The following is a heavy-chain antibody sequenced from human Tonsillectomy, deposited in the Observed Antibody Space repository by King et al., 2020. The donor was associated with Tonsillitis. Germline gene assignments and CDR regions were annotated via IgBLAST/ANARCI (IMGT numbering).Heavy chain of an antibody. V-gene: IGHV3-21*06. J-gene: IGHJ6*02. Sequence: LVESGGXLVKPGGXLRLSCAASXXTFSXYXMNXVRQAPGKXLEWVSSISSSSSYIYYADSVKGRFTISRDNAKNSLYLQMNSLRAEDTAVYYCARDLXXXGXXXXGXXXHTXXXXXXXXWXXGTTXTV. CDR1: XXTFSXYX. CDR3: ARDLXXXGXXXXGXXXHTXXXXXXXX. CDR2: ISSSSSYI.